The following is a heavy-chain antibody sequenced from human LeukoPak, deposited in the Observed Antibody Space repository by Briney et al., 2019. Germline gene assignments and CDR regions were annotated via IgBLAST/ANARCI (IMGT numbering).Heavy chain of an antibody. V-gene: IGHV3-23*01. D-gene: IGHD2-2*01. J-gene: IGHJ4*02. CDR3: AKEEVPNDY. CDR2: ISISGEAT. CDR1: GSTFSRSA. Sequence: PGGSLRLSCEVSGSTFSRSAMSWVRQAPGKGLEWVSGISISGEATYYADSVQGRFTISRDNSKNTVYLQMYSLGVEDTAVYYCAKEEVPNDYWGQGILVTVSS.